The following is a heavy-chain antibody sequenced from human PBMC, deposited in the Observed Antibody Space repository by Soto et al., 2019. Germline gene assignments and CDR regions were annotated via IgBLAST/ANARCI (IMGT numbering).Heavy chain of an antibody. CDR3: TTDSYYYRNGMDV. V-gene: IGHV3-15*01. CDR2: IKSKTDGGTT. Sequence: LRLSCAASGFTFSNAWMSWVRQAPGKGLEWVGRIKSKTDGGTTDYAAPVKGRFTISRDDSKNTLYLQMDSLKTEDTAVYYCTTDSYYYRNGMDVWGQGTTVTVSS. J-gene: IGHJ6*02. CDR1: GFTFSNAW. D-gene: IGHD3-10*01.